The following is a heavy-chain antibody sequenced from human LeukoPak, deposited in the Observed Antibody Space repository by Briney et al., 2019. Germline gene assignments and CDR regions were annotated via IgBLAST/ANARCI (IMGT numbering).Heavy chain of an antibody. V-gene: IGHV4-39*01. Sequence: SETLSLTCTVSGGSISSSSYYWGWIRQPPGKGLEWIGSIYYSGSTYYNPSLKSRVTISVDTSKNQFSLKLSSVTAADTAVYYCARLAVAGTWAGYFQHWGQGTLVTVSS. CDR2: IYYSGST. CDR3: ARLAVAGTWAGYFQH. CDR1: GGSISSSSYY. D-gene: IGHD6-19*01. J-gene: IGHJ1*01.